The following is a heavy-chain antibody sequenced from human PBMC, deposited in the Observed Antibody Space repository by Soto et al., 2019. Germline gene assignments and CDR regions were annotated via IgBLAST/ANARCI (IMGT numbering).Heavy chain of an antibody. CDR2: IGTAGDT. J-gene: IGHJ6*02. V-gene: IGHV3-13*01. Sequence: PGGSLRLSCAASGFTFSSYDMHWVRQSTGKGLEWVSAIGTAGDTYYPGSVKGRFTISRENAKNSLYLQMNSLRAEDTAVYYCARELPISTMDTAMVKDYCDYGVEVWGHGTRFTDSS. CDR3: ARELPISTMDTAMVKDYCDYGVEV. CDR1: GFTFSSYD. D-gene: IGHD5-18*01.